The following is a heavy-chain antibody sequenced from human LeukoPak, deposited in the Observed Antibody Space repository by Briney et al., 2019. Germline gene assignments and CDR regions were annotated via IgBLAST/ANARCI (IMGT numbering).Heavy chain of an antibody. Sequence: SVKVSCEASGGTFSSYAISWVRQAPGQGLEWMGGIIPIFGTANYAQKFQGRVTITADESTSIAYMELSSLRSEDTAVYYCARKAVEYDFWSGYYPWGQGTLVTVSS. CDR2: IIPIFGTA. CDR1: GGTFSSYA. V-gene: IGHV1-69*13. D-gene: IGHD3-3*01. J-gene: IGHJ5*02. CDR3: ARKAVEYDFWSGYYP.